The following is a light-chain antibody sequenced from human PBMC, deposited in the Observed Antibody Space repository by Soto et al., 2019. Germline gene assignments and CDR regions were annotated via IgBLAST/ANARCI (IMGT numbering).Light chain of an antibody. CDR1: RNINSW. CDR2: DAS. Sequence: DIQMTQSPSTLSASVGDRVTITCRASRNINSWVAWYQQKPGKAPKVLIYDASSLESGVPTRCSGSGSGTYFTLTISSLQPDDFATYYCQQYDSYSPRTFGQGTKVEIK. J-gene: IGKJ1*01. CDR3: QQYDSYSPRT. V-gene: IGKV1-5*01.